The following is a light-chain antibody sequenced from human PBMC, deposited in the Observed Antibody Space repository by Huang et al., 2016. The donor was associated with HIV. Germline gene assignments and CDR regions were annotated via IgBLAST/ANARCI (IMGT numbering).Light chain of an antibody. CDR3: QQSYRTPDT. CDR1: QSITTS. CDR2: DAS. Sequence: DIQMTQSPSSLSASVGDRVTITCRASQSITTSLNWYQQRPGKAPKLLIYDASTLQSGVPSRFSGSGSWTDFTLTISSLQPEDFATYHCQQSYRTPDTFGQGTKVEIK. J-gene: IGKJ1*01. V-gene: IGKV1-39*01.